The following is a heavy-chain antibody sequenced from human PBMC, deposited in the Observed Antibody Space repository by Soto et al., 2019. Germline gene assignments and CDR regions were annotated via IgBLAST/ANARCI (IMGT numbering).Heavy chain of an antibody. V-gene: IGHV3-30*18. CDR2: ISYDGSNK. CDR3: AKDGQLVSLSYFDY. J-gene: IGHJ4*02. CDR1: GFTFSSYG. Sequence: PGGSLRLSCAASGFTFSSYGMHWVRQAPGKGLEWVAVISYDGSNKYYADSVKGRFTISRDNSKNTLYLQMNSLRAEDTAVYYCAKDGQLVSLSYFDYWGQGTLVTVSS. D-gene: IGHD6-6*01.